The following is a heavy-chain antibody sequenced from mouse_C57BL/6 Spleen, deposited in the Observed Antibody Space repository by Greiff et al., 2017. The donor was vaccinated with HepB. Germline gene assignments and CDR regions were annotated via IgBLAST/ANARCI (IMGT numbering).Heavy chain of an antibody. Sequence: QVQLKESGAELAKPGASVKLSCKASGYTFTSYWMHWVKQRPGQGLEWIGYINPSSGYTKYNQKFKDKATLTADKSSSTAYMQLSSLTYEDSAVYDCARGITTVVATDYAMDYWGQGTSVTVSS. V-gene: IGHV1-7*01. CDR1: GYTFTSYW. D-gene: IGHD1-1*01. J-gene: IGHJ4*01. CDR2: INPSSGYT. CDR3: ARGITTVVATDYAMDY.